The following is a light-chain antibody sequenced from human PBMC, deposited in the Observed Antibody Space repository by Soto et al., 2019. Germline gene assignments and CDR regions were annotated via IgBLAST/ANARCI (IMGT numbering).Light chain of an antibody. CDR1: QSVASN. Sequence: IVMMQSPDTLSLAPGERATLSCRASQSVASNLACYQQRPGQARRLRIYGASTSATGVPVRFSGSGSGTEFTHTSSNLQSEDFAVYYCHQYNTWLHTFGGGNKVAIK. CDR3: HQYNTWLHT. CDR2: GAS. J-gene: IGKJ4*01. V-gene: IGKV3-15*01.